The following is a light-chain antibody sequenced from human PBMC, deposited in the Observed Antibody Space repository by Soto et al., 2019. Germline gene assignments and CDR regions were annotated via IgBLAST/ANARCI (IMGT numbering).Light chain of an antibody. CDR2: DVT. CDR1: SSDFGIYNS. V-gene: IGLV2-14*01. CDR3: SSFTSSSSYV. Sequence: QSVLTQPASVSGSPGQSITLLCTGTSSDFGIYNSVSWYQQHPGKAPKLMIHDVTNRPSGVSSRFSGSRSGNTASLTISGLQAEDEADSCCSSFTSSSSYVFGPGTKLTVL. J-gene: IGLJ1*01.